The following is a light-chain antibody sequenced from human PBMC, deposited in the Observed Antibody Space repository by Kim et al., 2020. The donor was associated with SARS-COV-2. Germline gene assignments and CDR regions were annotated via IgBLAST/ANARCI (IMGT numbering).Light chain of an antibody. V-gene: IGLV4-69*01. Sequence: LGASVKLTCTLSAASYAIAWHQQQPGKGPRFLLKVTSDVTHDKADGVPDRFSCSSSGAERYLTISSLQSEDEADYYCQTWDTGIRVFGGGTQLTVL. J-gene: IGLJ3*02. CDR2: VTSDVTH. CDR1: AASYA. CDR3: QTWDTGIRV.